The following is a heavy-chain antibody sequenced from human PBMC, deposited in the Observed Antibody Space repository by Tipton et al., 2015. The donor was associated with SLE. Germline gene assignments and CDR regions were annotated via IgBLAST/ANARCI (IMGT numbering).Heavy chain of an antibody. Sequence: TLSLTCIVSGGSINDYYWGWIRQSPGKGLEWIASIYDSGSNYNPSLKNRVTISLDTSKSQFSLRLTPVTAADTAVYYCGRHKTATRAFDLWGQGTLVTVSS. J-gene: IGHJ3*01. CDR2: IYDSGS. V-gene: IGHV4-59*01. D-gene: IGHD1-1*01. CDR3: GRHKTATRAFDL. CDR1: GGSINDYY.